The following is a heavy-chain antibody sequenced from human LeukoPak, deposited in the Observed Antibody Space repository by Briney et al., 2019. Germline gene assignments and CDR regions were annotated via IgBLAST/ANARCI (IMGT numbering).Heavy chain of an antibody. J-gene: IGHJ4*02. Sequence: SETLSLTCAVYGGSFSGYYWSWIRQPPGKGLEWIGEINHSGSTNYNPSLKSRVTISVDTSKNQFSLKLSSVTAADTAVYYCARKLLWFGELFSEGVGNAFDYWGQGTLVTVSS. CDR1: GGSFSGYY. D-gene: IGHD3-10*01. CDR2: INHSGST. CDR3: ARKLLWFGELFSEGVGNAFDY. V-gene: IGHV4-34*01.